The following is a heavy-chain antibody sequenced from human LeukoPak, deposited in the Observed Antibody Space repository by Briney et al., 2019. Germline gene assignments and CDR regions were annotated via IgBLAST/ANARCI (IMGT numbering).Heavy chain of an antibody. CDR2: INSGGDAT. D-gene: IGHD4-17*01. CDR1: GFTFSIHN. V-gene: IGHV3-48*04. J-gene: IGHJ4*02. CDR3: ARGAGRYGDYRDY. Sequence: GGSLRLSCAASGFTFSIHNMDWVRQAPGKGLEWISYINSGGDATHYADSVKGRFTISRDDAKNSQYMQMNSLTAEDTAVYYCARGAGRYGDYRDYWGQGTLVPVSS.